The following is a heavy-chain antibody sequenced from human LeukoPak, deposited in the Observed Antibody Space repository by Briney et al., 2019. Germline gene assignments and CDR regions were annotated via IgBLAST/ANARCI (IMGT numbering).Heavy chain of an antibody. CDR2: ISAYNGNT. CDR3: ARDLGSSGWEGYFDY. J-gene: IGHJ4*02. D-gene: IGHD6-19*01. CDR1: GNTFTSYG. Sequence: ASVKVSCKASGNTFTSYGISWVRQAPGQGLEWMGWISAYNGNTNYAQKLQGRVTMTTDTSTSTAYMELRSLRSDDTAVYYCARDLGSSGWEGYFDYWGQGTLVTVSS. V-gene: IGHV1-18*01.